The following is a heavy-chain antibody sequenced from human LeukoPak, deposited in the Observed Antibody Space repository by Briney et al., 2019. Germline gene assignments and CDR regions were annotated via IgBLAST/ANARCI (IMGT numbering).Heavy chain of an antibody. V-gene: IGHV3-53*01. CDR2: IYSGGST. CDR3: ARVSAYYYDSSGYSAPDAFDI. D-gene: IGHD3-22*01. Sequence: PGGSLRLSCAASGFTVSSNYMSWVRQAPGKGLEWVSVIYSGGSTYYADSVKGRFTISRDNSKNTLYLQMNSLRAEDTAVYYCARVSAYYYDSSGYSAPDAFDIWGQGTMVTVS. J-gene: IGHJ3*02. CDR1: GFTVSSNY.